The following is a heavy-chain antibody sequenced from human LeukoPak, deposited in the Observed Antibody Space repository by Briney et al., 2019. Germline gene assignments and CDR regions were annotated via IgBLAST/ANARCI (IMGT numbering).Heavy chain of an antibody. CDR2: TYYRSKWYN. J-gene: IGHJ4*02. Sequence: SQTLSLTCAISGDSVSSNSAAWNWIRQSPSRGLEWLGRTYYRSKWYNDYAVSVKSRITINPDTSKNQFSLQLNSVTPEDTAVYYCAREFPPSRRAAAGSLNFDYWGQGTLVTVSS. D-gene: IGHD6-13*01. CDR3: AREFPPSRRAAAGSLNFDY. CDR1: GDSVSSNSAA. V-gene: IGHV6-1*01.